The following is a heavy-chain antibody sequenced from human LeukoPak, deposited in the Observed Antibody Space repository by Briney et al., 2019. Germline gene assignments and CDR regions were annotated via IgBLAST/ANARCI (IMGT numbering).Heavy chain of an antibody. CDR2: IYHSGST. V-gene: IGHV4-30-2*01. D-gene: IGHD3-16*01. CDR1: GGSISSGGYY. CDR3: ARNQGGGSYYDY. J-gene: IGHJ4*02. Sequence: SETLSLTCTVSGGSISSGGYYWSWIRQPPGKGLEWIGYIYHSGSTYYNPSLKSRVTISVDRSKNQFSLKLSSVTAADTAVYYCARNQGGGSYYDYWGQGALVTVSS.